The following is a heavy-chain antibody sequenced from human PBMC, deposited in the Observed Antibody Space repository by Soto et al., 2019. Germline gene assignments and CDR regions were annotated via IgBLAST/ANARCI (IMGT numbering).Heavy chain of an antibody. CDR3: AKDEAWLAAAAAYYFDY. Sequence: GGSLRLSCAASGFTFSSYGMHWARQAPGKGLEWVAVISYDGSNKYYADSVKGRFTISRDNSKNTLYLQMNSLRAEDTAVYYCAKDEAWLAAAAAYYFDYWGQGTLVTVSS. CDR1: GFTFSSYG. D-gene: IGHD6-13*01. V-gene: IGHV3-30*18. CDR2: ISYDGSNK. J-gene: IGHJ4*02.